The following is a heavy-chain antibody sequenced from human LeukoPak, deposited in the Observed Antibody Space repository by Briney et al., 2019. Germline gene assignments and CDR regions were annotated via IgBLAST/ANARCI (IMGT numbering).Heavy chain of an antibody. Sequence: GGSLRLSCPASGFSFSSYWMHCVRQAPGKGLVWVSCISTDGSETRYADSVTGRFTISRDNAKNTLYLQMNSLTAEDTAVYYCATCSGGRCYSKGFDYWGQGTLVTVSS. J-gene: IGHJ4*02. D-gene: IGHD2-15*01. CDR2: ISTDGSET. V-gene: IGHV3-74*01. CDR3: ATCSGGRCYSKGFDY. CDR1: GFSFSSYW.